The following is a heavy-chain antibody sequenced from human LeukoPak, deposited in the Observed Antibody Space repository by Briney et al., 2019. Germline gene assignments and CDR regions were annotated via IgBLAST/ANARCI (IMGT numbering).Heavy chain of an antibody. V-gene: IGHV3-64*01. D-gene: IGHD2-2*01. J-gene: IGHJ3*02. Sequence: PGGSLRLSCAASGFTCSSYAMHWVRQAPGKGLEYVSAISSNGGSTYYANSVKGRFTISRDNSKNTLYLQMGSLRAEDMAVYYCAREYCSSTSCPGAFDIWGQGTMVTVSS. CDR2: ISSNGGST. CDR1: GFTCSSYA. CDR3: AREYCSSTSCPGAFDI.